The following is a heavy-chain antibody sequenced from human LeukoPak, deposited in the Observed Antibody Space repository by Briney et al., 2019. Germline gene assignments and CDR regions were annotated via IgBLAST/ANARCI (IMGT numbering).Heavy chain of an antibody. D-gene: IGHD3-22*01. CDR2: ISGSGGST. J-gene: IGHJ5*02. Sequence: PGGSLRLSCAASGFTSSSYAMSWVRQAPGKGLEWVSAISGSGGSTYYADSVKGRFTISRDNSKNTLYLQMNSLRAEDTAVYYCAKGSYYDSSGYQNWFDPWGQGTLVTVSS. CDR3: AKGSYYDSSGYQNWFDP. CDR1: GFTSSSYA. V-gene: IGHV3-23*01.